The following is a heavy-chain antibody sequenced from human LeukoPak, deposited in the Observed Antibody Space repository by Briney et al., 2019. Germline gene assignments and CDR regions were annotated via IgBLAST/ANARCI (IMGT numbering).Heavy chain of an antibody. J-gene: IGHJ6*03. CDR2: IYSDGNT. Sequence: PGGSLRLSCAASGFTFSNLAMSWVRQAPGKGLEWVSVIYSDGNTYYADSVKGRFTISRDNSKNTLYLQMNSLRAEDTAVYYCAREGNYYYYMDVWGKGTTVTVSS. CDR3: AREGNYYYYMDV. V-gene: IGHV3-53*01. CDR1: GFTFSNLA.